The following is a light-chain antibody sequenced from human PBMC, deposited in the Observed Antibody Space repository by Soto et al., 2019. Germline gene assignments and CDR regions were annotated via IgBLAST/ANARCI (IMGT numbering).Light chain of an antibody. V-gene: IGKV1-39*01. J-gene: IGKJ2*01. CDR1: QSISSY. CDR2: AAS. Sequence: DIQMTQSPSSMSASVGDRVTITCRASQSISSYLNWYQQQPGKAHKLLIYAASSLQSGVPSRFSGSGSGTDFTLTISSLQPEDFATYYCQQSYSTPHTFGQGTKREIK. CDR3: QQSYSTPHT.